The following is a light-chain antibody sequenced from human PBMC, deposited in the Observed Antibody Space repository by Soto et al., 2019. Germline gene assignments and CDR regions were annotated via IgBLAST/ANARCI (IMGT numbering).Light chain of an antibody. J-gene: IGKJ2*01. CDR3: QQHGSSPPYT. V-gene: IGKV3-20*01. Sequence: EIVLTQSPGTLSLSPWERATLSCRASQSVSSSFLSWYQQKPGQAPRLLIYGASSRATGIPDRFSGSGSGTDFTLTISRLEPEDSAVYYCQQHGSSPPYTFGQGTKLEIK. CDR1: QSVSSSF. CDR2: GAS.